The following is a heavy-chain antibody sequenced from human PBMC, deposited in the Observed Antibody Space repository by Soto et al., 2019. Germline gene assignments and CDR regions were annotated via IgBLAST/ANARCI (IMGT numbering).Heavy chain of an antibody. J-gene: IGHJ6*02. D-gene: IGHD3-22*01. Sequence: ASVKVSCKASGYTFTSYGISWVRQAPGQGLEWMGWISAYNGNTNYAQKLQGRVTMTTDTSTSTAYMELRSLRSDDTAVYYCARDRPYYYDSSGYYPEPGTYYYYGMDVWG. V-gene: IGHV1-18*01. CDR3: ARDRPYYYDSSGYYPEPGTYYYYGMDV. CDR1: GYTFTSYG. CDR2: ISAYNGNT.